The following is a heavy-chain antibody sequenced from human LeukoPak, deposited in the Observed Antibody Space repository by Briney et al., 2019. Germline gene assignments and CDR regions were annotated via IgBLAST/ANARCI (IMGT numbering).Heavy chain of an antibody. CDR2: ISGSGGST. CDR1: GFTFSSYG. CDR3: AKWDSGSYGGDY. J-gene: IGHJ4*02. Sequence: GGTLRLSCAASGFTFSSYGMSWVRQAPGKGLEWVSAISGSGGSTYYADSVKGRFTISRDNSKNTLYLQMNSLRAEDTAVYYCAKWDSGSYGGDYWGQGTLVTVSS. D-gene: IGHD1-26*01. V-gene: IGHV3-23*01.